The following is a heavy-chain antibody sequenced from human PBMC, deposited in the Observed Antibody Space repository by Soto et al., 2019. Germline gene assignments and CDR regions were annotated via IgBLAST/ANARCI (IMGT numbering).Heavy chain of an antibody. CDR3: ASPTLGAFDI. D-gene: IGHD3-16*01. CDR1: GGSISSSNYY. J-gene: IGHJ3*02. V-gene: IGHV4-39*01. CDR2: IYYSGST. Sequence: LSLTCTVSGGSISSSNYYWGWIRQPPGKGLEWIGSIYYSGSTAYNSSLKSRVTMSVDTSKNQLSLRLSSVTAADTAVYYCASPTLGAFDIWGQGTMVTVSS.